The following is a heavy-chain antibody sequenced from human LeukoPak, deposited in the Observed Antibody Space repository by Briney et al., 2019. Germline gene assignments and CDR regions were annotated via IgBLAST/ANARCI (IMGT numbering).Heavy chain of an antibody. Sequence: SETPSLTCTVPGGSLCGHIWSWIWPPPGRGREWIGFVYYTGRSRYNPSLQSRVTISVDTSKSQFSLKLTSITAADTAVYSCARLLDNDSSGDPDTFDMWGQGTMVTVSS. CDR3: ARLLDNDSSGDPDTFDM. D-gene: IGHD3-22*01. CDR2: VYYTGRS. CDR1: GGSLCGHI. V-gene: IGHV4-59*11. J-gene: IGHJ3*02.